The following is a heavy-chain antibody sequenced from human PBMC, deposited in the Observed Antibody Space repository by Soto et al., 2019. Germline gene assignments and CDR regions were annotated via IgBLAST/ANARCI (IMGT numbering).Heavy chain of an antibody. CDR3: ARMATISVTPYGMDV. V-gene: IGHV1-3*01. J-gene: IGHJ6*02. CDR1: GYTFTSYA. D-gene: IGHD5-12*01. Sequence: ASVKVSCKASGYTFTSYAMHWVRQAPGQRLEWMGWINAGNGNTKYSQKFQGRVTITRDTSASTAYMELSSLRSEDTAVYYCARMATISVTPYGMDVWGQGTTVTVFS. CDR2: INAGNGNT.